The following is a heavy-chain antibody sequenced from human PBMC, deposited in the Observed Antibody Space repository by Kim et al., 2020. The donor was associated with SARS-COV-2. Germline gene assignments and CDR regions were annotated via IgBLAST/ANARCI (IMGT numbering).Heavy chain of an antibody. D-gene: IGHD3-3*01. CDR2: GSDT. CDR3: TRGGAIFGEY. J-gene: IGHJ4*02. V-gene: IGHV3-74*01. Sequence: GSDTSYADSVKGRFTISRDNAKNTLYLQMDSLTDEDTAVYYCTRGGAIFGEYWGQGTLVTVSS.